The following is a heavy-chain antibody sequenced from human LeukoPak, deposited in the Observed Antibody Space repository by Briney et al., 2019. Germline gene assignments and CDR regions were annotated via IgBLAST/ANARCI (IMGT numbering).Heavy chain of an antibody. CDR3: ARSLGAAAHFDY. CDR2: IYYSGST. J-gene: IGHJ4*02. D-gene: IGHD6-13*01. V-gene: IGHV4-59*08. CDR1: GGSINSYY. Sequence: PSETLSLTCTVSGGSINSYYWSWIRQPPGKGLEWNGYIYYSGSTNYNPSLKRRVTLSVDTSKNQFSLNLSSVTAADTAVYYCARSLGAAAHFDYWGQGTLVTVSS.